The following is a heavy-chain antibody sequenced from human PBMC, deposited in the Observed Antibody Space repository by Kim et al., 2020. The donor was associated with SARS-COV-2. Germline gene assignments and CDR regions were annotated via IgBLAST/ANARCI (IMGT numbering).Heavy chain of an antibody. D-gene: IGHD2-15*01. CDR3: ARGRDQNRILGAFDH. CDR2: INASSGNT. J-gene: IGHJ4*02. Sequence: ASVKVSCKTSGYTFTSYAIHWVRQAPGQGLEWMGWINASSGNTNYAQKFQGRVIITRDTSASTAYLELSSLTSDDTAVYYCARGRDQNRILGAFDHCRQG. V-gene: IGHV1-3*01. CDR1: GYTFTSYA.